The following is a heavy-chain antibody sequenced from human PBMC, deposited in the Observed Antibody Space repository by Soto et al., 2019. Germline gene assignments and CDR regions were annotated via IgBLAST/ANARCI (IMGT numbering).Heavy chain of an antibody. V-gene: IGHV3-7*05. J-gene: IGHJ4*02. CDR1: GFTFSSYW. CDR2: XKXDGSEK. D-gene: IGHD6-13*01. Sequence: EVQLVESGGGLVQPGGSLRLSCAASGFTFSSYWMSWVRQAPGKGLXXVANXKXDGSEKYYVDSVKGRFTISRDNAKNSLYLQMNSLRAEDTAVYYCARDQLGPYPVFDYWGQGTLVTVSS. CDR3: ARDQLGPYPVFDY.